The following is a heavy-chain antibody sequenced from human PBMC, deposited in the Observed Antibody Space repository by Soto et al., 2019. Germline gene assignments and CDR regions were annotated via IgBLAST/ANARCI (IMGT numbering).Heavy chain of an antibody. CDR3: ARGRVTLYYYDSSGPLFDY. J-gene: IGHJ4*02. CDR1: GCSISSYY. Sequence: PSETLSLTCTVSGCSISSYYWSWIRQPPGKGLEWIGCIYYSGSTNYNPSLKSRVTISVDTSKNQFSLKLSSVTAADTAVYYCARGRVTLYYYDSSGPLFDYWGQGTLVTVSS. V-gene: IGHV4-59*01. D-gene: IGHD3-22*01. CDR2: IYYSGST.